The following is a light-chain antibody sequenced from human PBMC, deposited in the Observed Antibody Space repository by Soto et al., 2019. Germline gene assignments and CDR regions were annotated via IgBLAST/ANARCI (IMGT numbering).Light chain of an antibody. CDR3: ATWDDSLNGFYV. Sequence: QSVLTQPPSASGAPGQGVTISCSGTSSNIGSTTVNWYQQVPGTAPKLLIYRNNQRPSGVPDRFSGSKSGTSASLAISGLRSDDEADYFCATWDDSLNGFYVFGTGTKVTVL. V-gene: IGLV1-44*01. J-gene: IGLJ1*01. CDR2: RNN. CDR1: SSNIGSTT.